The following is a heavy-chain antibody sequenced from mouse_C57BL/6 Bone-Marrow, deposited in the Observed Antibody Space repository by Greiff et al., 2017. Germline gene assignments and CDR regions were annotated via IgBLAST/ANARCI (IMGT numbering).Heavy chain of an antibody. V-gene: IGHV5-9-1*02. D-gene: IGHD5-1*01. J-gene: IGHJ3*01. CDR2: ISSGGDYI. CDR3: TREYFSWFAY. Sequence: EVKLMESGEGLVKPGGSLTLSCAASGFTFSSYAMSWVRQTPEKRLEWVAYISSGGDYIYYADTVKGRFTISRDNARNTLYLQMSSLKSEDTAMYYCTREYFSWFAYWGQETLVTVSA. CDR1: GFTFSSYA.